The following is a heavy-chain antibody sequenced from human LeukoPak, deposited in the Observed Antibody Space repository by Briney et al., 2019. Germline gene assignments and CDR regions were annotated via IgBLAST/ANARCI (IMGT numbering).Heavy chain of an antibody. Sequence: SETLSLTCIVSGGSINAYYWSWIRLPAGKGLEWIGHIHTAGTTYNNPSLKSRVTISVDTSKNQFSLKLSSVTAADTAVYYCARAGIYYDSSGSYNWFDPWGQGTLVTVSS. CDR1: GGSINAYY. CDR3: ARAGIYYDSSGSYNWFDP. D-gene: IGHD3-22*01. V-gene: IGHV4-4*07. CDR2: IHTAGTT. J-gene: IGHJ5*02.